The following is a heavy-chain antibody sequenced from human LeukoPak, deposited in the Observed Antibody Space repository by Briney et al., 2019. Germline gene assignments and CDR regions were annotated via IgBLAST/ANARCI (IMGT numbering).Heavy chain of an antibody. Sequence: ASVKVSCKASGYTFTGYYMHWVRQAPGQGLEWMGWINPNSGGTNYAQKFQGRVTMTRDTSISTAYMELSRLRSDDTAVYYCARSHREDYYYYYYMDVWGKGTTVTVSS. J-gene: IGHJ6*03. D-gene: IGHD3-16*02. CDR1: GYTFTGYY. CDR3: ARSHREDYYYYYYMDV. V-gene: IGHV1-2*02. CDR2: INPNSGGT.